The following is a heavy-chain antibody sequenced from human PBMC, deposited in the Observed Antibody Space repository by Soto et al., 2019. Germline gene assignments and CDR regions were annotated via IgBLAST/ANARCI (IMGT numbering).Heavy chain of an antibody. CDR1: GFSISTANW. D-gene: IGHD6-13*01. Sequence: PSETLSLTCAVSGFSISTANWWSWVRQPPGKGLEWIGGIYESGSTNYNPSLKSRVAISLDKSKNQFSLKLSSVTAADTAVYYCARGGSSSWLRLSHPWGQGTLVTVSS. CDR2: IYESGST. V-gene: IGHV4-4*02. CDR3: ARGGSSSWLRLSHP. J-gene: IGHJ5*02.